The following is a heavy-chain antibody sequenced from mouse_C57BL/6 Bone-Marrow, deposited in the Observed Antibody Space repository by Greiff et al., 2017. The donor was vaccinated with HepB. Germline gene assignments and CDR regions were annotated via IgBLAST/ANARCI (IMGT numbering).Heavy chain of an antibody. J-gene: IGHJ3*01. CDR2: INPNNGGT. CDR3: ARSDPFAY. CDR1: GYTFTDYY. Sequence: EVQLQQSGPELVKPGASVKISCKASGYTFTDYYMNWVKQSHGKSLEWIGDINPNNGGTSYNQKFKGKATLTVDKSSSTAYMELRSLTSEDSAVYYSARSDPFAYWGQGTLVTVSA. V-gene: IGHV1-26*01.